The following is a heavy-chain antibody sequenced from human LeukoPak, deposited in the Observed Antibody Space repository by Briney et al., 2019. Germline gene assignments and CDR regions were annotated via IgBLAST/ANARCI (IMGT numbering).Heavy chain of an antibody. Sequence: GAPVKVSCKASGYTFTSYGISWVRQAPGQGLEWMGWISAYNGNTNYAQKLQGRVTMTTDTSTSTAYMELRSLRSDDTAVYYCARDTVTTWGYYYYYYMDVWGKGTTVTVSS. CDR1: GYTFTSYG. D-gene: IGHD4-17*01. CDR3: ARDTVTTWGYYYYYYMDV. J-gene: IGHJ6*03. V-gene: IGHV1-18*01. CDR2: ISAYNGNT.